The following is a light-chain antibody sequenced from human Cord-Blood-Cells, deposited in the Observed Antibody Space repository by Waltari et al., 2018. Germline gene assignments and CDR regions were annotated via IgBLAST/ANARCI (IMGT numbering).Light chain of an antibody. CDR1: QSIRSY. J-gene: IGKJ2*01. CDR3: QQSYSTPYT. V-gene: IGKV1-39*01. Sequence: DIQMPQSPSSMSASVGNRVTITFRACQSIRSYLNCDQQKPGNAPKLLIYAASSLQSGVPARFSGSGSGTDFTLTISSLQPEDCATYYCQQSYSTPYTFGQGTKLDIK. CDR2: AAS.